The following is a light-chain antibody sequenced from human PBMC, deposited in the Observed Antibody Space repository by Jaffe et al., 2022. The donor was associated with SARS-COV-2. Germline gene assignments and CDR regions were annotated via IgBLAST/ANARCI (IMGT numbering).Light chain of an antibody. CDR1: ESVDSTY. J-gene: IGKJ2*01. Sequence: EIVLTQSPGTLSLSPGERATLSCRASESVDSTYLAWYQQKPGQAPRLLIYRASSRATGIPDRFSGSGSGTDFTLTISRLEPEDFAVYYCQQYGTSFMYTFGQGTKLEIK. CDR2: RAS. CDR3: QQYGTSFMYT. V-gene: IGKV3-20*01.